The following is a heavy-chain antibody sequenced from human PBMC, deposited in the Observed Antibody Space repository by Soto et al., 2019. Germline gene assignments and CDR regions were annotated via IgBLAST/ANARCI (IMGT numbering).Heavy chain of an antibody. J-gene: IGHJ4*02. V-gene: IGHV3-7*03. CDR3: VKDDGDYSFDY. D-gene: IGHD4-17*01. CDR1: GFTFSNYW. CDR2: INQGGSEK. Sequence: EVQLVESGGGLVQPGGSLRLSCAASGFTFSNYWMSWVRQAPGKGLEWVDKINQGGSEKWSADSVKGRFTISRDNAKNSLYLQLNSLGAEDTAVYYCVKDDGDYSFDYWGQGTLVTVSS.